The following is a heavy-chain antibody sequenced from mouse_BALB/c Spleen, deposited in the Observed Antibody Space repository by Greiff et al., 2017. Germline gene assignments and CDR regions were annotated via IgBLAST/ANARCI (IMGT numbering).Heavy chain of an antibody. V-gene: IGHV5-6-3*01. J-gene: IGHJ4*01. CDR1: GFTFSSYG. Sequence: DVKLVESGGGLVQPGGSLKLSCAASGFTFSSYGMSWVRQTPDKRLELVATINSNGGSTYYPDSVKGRFTISRDNAKNTLYLQMSSLKSEDTAMYYCARDWGYDYDEVYYAMDYWGQGTSVTVSS. CDR2: INSNGGST. CDR3: ARDWGYDYDEVYYAMDY. D-gene: IGHD2-4*01.